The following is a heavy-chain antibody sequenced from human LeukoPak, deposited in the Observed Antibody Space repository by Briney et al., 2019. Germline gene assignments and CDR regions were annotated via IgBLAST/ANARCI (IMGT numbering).Heavy chain of an antibody. D-gene: IGHD4-11*01. V-gene: IGHV4-59*08. Sequence: SETLSLTCTVSGGSISSYYWSWIRQPPGKGLEWIGYIYYSGSTNYNPSLKSRVTISVDTSKNQFSLKLSSVTAAGTAVYYCARTTVTTWDYYYYGMDVWGQGTTVTVSS. CDR2: IYYSGST. CDR1: GGSISSYY. CDR3: ARTTVTTWDYYYYGMDV. J-gene: IGHJ6*02.